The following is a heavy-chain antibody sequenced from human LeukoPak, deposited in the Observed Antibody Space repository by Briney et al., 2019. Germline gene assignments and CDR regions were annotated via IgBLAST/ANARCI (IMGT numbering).Heavy chain of an antibody. D-gene: IGHD3-22*01. CDR1: GFSFSRYE. CDR3: AKDPGPTYYYDSSGYFHY. J-gene: IGHJ4*02. V-gene: IGHV3-48*03. CDR2: ISSSGSTI. Sequence: GGSLRLSCATSGFSFSRYEMNWVRQAPGKGLEWVSYISSSGSTIYYADSVKGRFTISRDNAKNSLYLQMNSLRAEDTAVYYCAKDPGPTYYYDSSGYFHYWGQGTLVTVSS.